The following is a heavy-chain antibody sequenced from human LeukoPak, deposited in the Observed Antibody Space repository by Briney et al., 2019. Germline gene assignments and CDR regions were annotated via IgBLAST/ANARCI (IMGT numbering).Heavy chain of an antibody. D-gene: IGHD2-2*01. J-gene: IGHJ6*02. Sequence: ASVKISCKAPGYTFTGYYMPWVRQDPGQGLEWMGWISPDSGGTNYAQKFQGWVTMTRDTSISTAYRELSRLRSDATAVYYCARDKGQYCSSTSCYANYYYYGMDVWGQGTTVTVSS. CDR3: ARDKGQYCSSTSCYANYYYYGMDV. CDR2: ISPDSGGT. CDR1: GYTFTGYY. V-gene: IGHV1-2*04.